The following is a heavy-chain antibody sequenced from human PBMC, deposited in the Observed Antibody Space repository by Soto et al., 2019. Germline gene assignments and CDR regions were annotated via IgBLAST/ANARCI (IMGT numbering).Heavy chain of an antibody. CDR1: GFTFSTFG. CDR3: AKFWGPETEAVDDY. V-gene: IGHV3-30*18. CDR2: ISYDGNIK. J-gene: IGHJ4*02. D-gene: IGHD3-16*01. Sequence: QVQLVESGGGVVQPGGSLRLSCAASGFTFSTFGMHWVRQAPGKGLEWVARISYDGNIKYSADSVKGRFTISRDNSKKTLYLQMSSLRSEDTGVYYCAKFWGPETEAVDDYWGQGTLVTVSS.